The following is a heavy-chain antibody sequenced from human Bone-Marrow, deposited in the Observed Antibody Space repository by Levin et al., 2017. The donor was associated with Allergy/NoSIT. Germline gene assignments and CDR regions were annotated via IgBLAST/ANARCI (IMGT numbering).Heavy chain of an antibody. J-gene: IGHJ3*02. D-gene: IGHD6-19*01. Sequence: PGGSLRLSCAVYGGSFSGYYWSWIRQPPGKGLEWIGEINHSGSTNYNPSLKSRVTISVDTSKNQFSLKLSSVTAADTAVYYCARLWSIAVAGDAFDIWGQGTMVTVSS. CDR1: GGSFSGYY. CDR2: INHSGST. V-gene: IGHV4-34*01. CDR3: ARLWSIAVAGDAFDI.